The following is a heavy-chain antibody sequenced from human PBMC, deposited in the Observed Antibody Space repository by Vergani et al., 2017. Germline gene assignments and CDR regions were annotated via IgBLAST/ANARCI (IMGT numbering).Heavy chain of an antibody. CDR2: IYYSGST. CDR1: GGSISSSSYY. CDR3: ARLRYYYDSSGYTSSPNYYYYGMDV. Sequence: QLQLQESGPGLVKPSETLSLTCTVSGGSISSSSYYWGWIRQPPGKGLEWIGSIYYSGSTYYNPSLKSRVTISVDTSTNQFSLKLSSVTAADTAVYYCARLRYYYDSSGYTSSPNYYYYGMDVWGQGTTVTVSS. J-gene: IGHJ6*02. D-gene: IGHD3-22*01. V-gene: IGHV4-39*01.